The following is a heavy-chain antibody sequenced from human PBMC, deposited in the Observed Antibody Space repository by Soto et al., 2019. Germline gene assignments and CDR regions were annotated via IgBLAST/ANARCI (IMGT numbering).Heavy chain of an antibody. J-gene: IGHJ6*02. CDR2: ISYDGSNK. CDR3: AKGSSSLYYYGMDV. Sequence: VGSLRLSCAASGFTFSSYGMHWVRQAPGKGLEWVAFISYDGSNKYYADSVKGRFTISRDNSKNTLYLQMNSLRAEDTAVYYCAKGSSSLYYYGMDVWGQGTTVTVS. V-gene: IGHV3-30*18. CDR1: GFTFSSYG. D-gene: IGHD6-6*01.